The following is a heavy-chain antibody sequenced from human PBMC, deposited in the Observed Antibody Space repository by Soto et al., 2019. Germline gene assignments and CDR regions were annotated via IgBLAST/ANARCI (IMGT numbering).Heavy chain of an antibody. V-gene: IGHV4-34*01. D-gene: IGHD5-18*01. CDR1: GGSFGGYD. CDR3: ARGNSGDTAMVPPYYYYGMDV. Sequence: PSETLSLTCAVEGGSFGGYDGSWIRQPPGKGLEWIGEINHSGSTNYNPSLKSRVTISVDTSKNQFSLKLSSVTAADTAVYYCARGNSGDTAMVPPYYYYGMDVWGQGTTVTVS. CDR2: INHSGST. J-gene: IGHJ6*02.